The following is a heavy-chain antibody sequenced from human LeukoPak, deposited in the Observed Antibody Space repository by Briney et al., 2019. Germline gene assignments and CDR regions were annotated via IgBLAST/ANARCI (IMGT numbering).Heavy chain of an antibody. J-gene: IGHJ6*02. CDR2: INPNSGDT. Sequence: ASVKVSCKASGYTFTGYYVHWVRQAPGQGLEWMGRINPNSGDTNYAQMFHGRVTMTTDTSTSTAYMELKNLRSDDTAVYYCARTPGMVVVKTFYCMDVWGQGTTVTVSS. V-gene: IGHV1-2*06. D-gene: IGHD3-22*01. CDR3: ARTPGMVVVKTFYCMDV. CDR1: GYTFTGYY.